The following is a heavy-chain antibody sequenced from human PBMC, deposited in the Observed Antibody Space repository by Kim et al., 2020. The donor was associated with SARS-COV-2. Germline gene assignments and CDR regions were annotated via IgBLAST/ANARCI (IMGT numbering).Heavy chain of an antibody. CDR3: AREVDNWDFDC. V-gene: IGHV1-8*01. CDR2: MDPNSGNT. D-gene: IGHD1-26*01. Sequence: ASVKVSCKACGFTLTTYEINWVRQATGQGLEWMGWMDPNSGNTGYAQKFQGRVTMTRSTSINTAYMELSSLRFEDTAVYYCAREVDNWDFDCWGQGTLVTVSS. CDR1: GFTLTTYE. J-gene: IGHJ4*02.